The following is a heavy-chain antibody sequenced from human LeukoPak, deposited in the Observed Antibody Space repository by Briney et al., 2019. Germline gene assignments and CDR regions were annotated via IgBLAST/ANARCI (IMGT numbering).Heavy chain of an antibody. V-gene: IGHV3-53*01. J-gene: IGHJ4*02. D-gene: IGHD4/OR15-4a*01. CDR3: ARRAGAYSHPYDY. CDR1: GYFIRSGFY. CDR2: IYSGTI. Sequence: ETLSLTCTVSGYFIRSGFYWGWIRQSPGKGLEWVSFIYSGTIHYSDSVKGRFTISRDNSKNTLYLQMNSLRAEDTAVYYCARRAGAYSHPYDYWGQGTLVTVSS.